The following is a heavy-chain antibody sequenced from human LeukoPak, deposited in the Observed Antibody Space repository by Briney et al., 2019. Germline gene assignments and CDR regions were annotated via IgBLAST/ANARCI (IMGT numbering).Heavy chain of an antibody. Sequence: PGRSLRLSCAASGFTFSSYWMSWVRQAPGKGLEWVANIKQDGSEKYYVDSVKGRFTISRDNAKNSLYLQLNSLRAEDTAVYYCARDRPSSGWSFDYWGQGTLVTVSS. V-gene: IGHV3-7*04. CDR1: GFTFSSYW. CDR2: IKQDGSEK. J-gene: IGHJ4*02. D-gene: IGHD6-19*01. CDR3: ARDRPSSGWSFDY.